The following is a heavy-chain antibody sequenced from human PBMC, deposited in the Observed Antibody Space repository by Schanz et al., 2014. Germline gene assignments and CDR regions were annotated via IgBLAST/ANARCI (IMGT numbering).Heavy chain of an antibody. CDR2: ISGYNGDT. CDR1: GYSFTDYA. CDR3: ARDRVSFVRGPLGVD. V-gene: IGHV1-18*01. Sequence: QVQLVQSGPEVKKPGASVRVSCKASGYSFTDYAIHWVRQAPGQGLEWMGWISGYNGDTNYAPKFQDRVTMTTDTSTGITSLELRNLKSDDTAVYYCARDRVSFVRGPLGVDWGQGTQVIVSS. D-gene: IGHD3-10*01. J-gene: IGHJ4*02.